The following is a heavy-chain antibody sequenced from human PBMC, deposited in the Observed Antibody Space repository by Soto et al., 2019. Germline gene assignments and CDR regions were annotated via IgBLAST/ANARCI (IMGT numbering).Heavy chain of an antibody. CDR3: TTDQGDAGGFYNVAD. J-gene: IGHJ4*02. V-gene: IGHV3-15*07. Sequence: DVELVESGGGLGKPGESLRLSCAVSGLTFRNVWMSWVRQAPGRGLEWVGRIRSKADGGSTGYAAPVNGRFIVSRDDSKAMLDLQMKRLQLEETAVYYCTTDQGDAGGFYNVADWCQGNLVTVSS. D-gene: IGHD1-1*01. CDR1: GLTFRNVW. CDR2: IRSKADGGST.